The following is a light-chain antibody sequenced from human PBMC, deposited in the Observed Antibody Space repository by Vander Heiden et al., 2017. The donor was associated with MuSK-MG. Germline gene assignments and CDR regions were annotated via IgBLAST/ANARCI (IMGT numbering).Light chain of an antibody. V-gene: IGKV2-28*01. CDR2: LGS. CDR3: MQHLHNI. Sequence: EIVMTQSPLPLPVTTGEPASVSCRSSQSLLHGNGYSYLDSYLQKAGQSPQILIYLGSDRASGVNDRFSGSGSGTDFTLKSSRVEDEDVGLYDFMQHLHNIFGRGTKLEI. CDR1: QSLLHGNGYSY. J-gene: IGKJ2*01.